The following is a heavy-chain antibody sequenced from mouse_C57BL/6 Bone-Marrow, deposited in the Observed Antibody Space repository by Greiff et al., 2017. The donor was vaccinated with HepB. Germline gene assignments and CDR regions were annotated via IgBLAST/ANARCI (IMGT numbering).Heavy chain of an antibody. Sequence: QVQLKQSGAELARPGASVKLSCKASGYTFTSYGISWVKQRTGQGLEWIGEIYPRSGNTYYNEKFKGKATLTADKSSRTAYRELRSLTSEDSAVYFFARLRVLLLQAWFAYGGQGTLVTVSA. V-gene: IGHV1-81*01. CDR2: IYPRSGNT. D-gene: IGHD1-1*01. J-gene: IGHJ3*01. CDR1: GYTFTSYG. CDR3: ARLRVLLLQAWFAY.